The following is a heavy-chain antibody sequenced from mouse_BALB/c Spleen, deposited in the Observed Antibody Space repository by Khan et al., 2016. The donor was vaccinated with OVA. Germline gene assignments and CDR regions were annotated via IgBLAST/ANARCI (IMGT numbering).Heavy chain of an antibody. D-gene: IGHD1-3*01. CDR3: ARLEDI. CDR1: GFSLTSYG. J-gene: IGHJ2*01. CDR2: IWAGGST. V-gene: IGHV2-9*02. Sequence: QVQLMESGPGLVAPSQTLSITCTVSGFSLTSYGVYWVRQPPGKGLEWLGVIWAGGSTNYNSALMSRRSIINDNSKSQVFLKMNSQQTDDTAMYYCARLEDIWGQGTTLTVSS.